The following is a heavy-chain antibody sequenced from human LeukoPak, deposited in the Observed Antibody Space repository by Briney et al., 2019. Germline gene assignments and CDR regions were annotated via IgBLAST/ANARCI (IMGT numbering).Heavy chain of an antibody. J-gene: IGHJ4*02. CDR3: AKRYCSTTSCYKRYGSGSYFFDY. Sequence: GGSLRLSCAASAFTFSSYAMSWVRQAPGKGLKWVSGISGNGGSTNYADSVKGRFTISRDNSKNTLYLRMNSLRAEDTAVYYCAKRYCSTTSCYKRYGSGSYFFDYWGQGTLVTVSS. D-gene: IGHD2-2*02. CDR2: ISGNGGST. CDR1: AFTFSSYA. V-gene: IGHV3-23*01.